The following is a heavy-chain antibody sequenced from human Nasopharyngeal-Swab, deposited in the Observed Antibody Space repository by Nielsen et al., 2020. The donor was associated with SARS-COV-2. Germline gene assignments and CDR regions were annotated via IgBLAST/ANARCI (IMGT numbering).Heavy chain of an antibody. CDR2: ISWNSGSI. CDR3: AKGDILTGYYRGAFDI. Sequence: VRQAPGKGLEWVSGISWNSGSIGYADSVKGRLTISRDNAKNSLYLQMNSLRAEDTALYYCAKGDILTGYYRGAFDIWGQGTMVTVSS. V-gene: IGHV3-9*01. D-gene: IGHD3-9*01. J-gene: IGHJ3*02.